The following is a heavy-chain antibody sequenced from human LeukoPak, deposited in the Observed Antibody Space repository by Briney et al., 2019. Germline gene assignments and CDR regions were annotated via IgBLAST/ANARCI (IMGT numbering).Heavy chain of an antibody. CDR3: AKDANYDILTGYPDY. J-gene: IGHJ4*02. CDR2: ISYDGSNK. V-gene: IGHV3-30-3*01. D-gene: IGHD3-9*01. Sequence: GRSLRPSCAASGFTFSSYGKHWVRQAPGKGLEWVAVISYDGSNKYYADSVKGRFTISRDNSKNTLYLQMNSLRAEDTAVYYCAKDANYDILTGYPDYWGQGTLVTVSS. CDR1: GFTFSSYG.